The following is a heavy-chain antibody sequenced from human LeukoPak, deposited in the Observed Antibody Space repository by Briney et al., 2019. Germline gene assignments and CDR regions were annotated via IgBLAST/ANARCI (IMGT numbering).Heavy chain of an antibody. D-gene: IGHD3-10*01. CDR1: GYTFTSYG. V-gene: IGHV1-18*01. CDR3: ARVSGYYDSGNYLRD. J-gene: IGHJ4*02. CDR2: ISGYNGNT. Sequence: ASVKVSCKASGYTFTSYGISWVRQAPGQGLEWMGWISGYNGNTNYAQNLQGRVTITTDTSTSTAYMELRSLRSDDTAVYYCARVSGYYDSGNYLRDWGQGTLVTVSS.